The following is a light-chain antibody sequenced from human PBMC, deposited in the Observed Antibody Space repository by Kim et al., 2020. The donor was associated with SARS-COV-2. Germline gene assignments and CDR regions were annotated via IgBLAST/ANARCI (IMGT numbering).Light chain of an antibody. CDR1: SSDIGAYRY. CDR3: FAYTTSSTWV. V-gene: IGLV2-14*04. Sequence: GQSITSSCTGTSSDIGAYRYVSWYQQHPGKVPKFIIYDVSERPSGVSVRFSASKSGNTASLTISGLQAEDEADYYCFAYTTSSTWVFGGGTQLTVL. J-gene: IGLJ3*02. CDR2: DVS.